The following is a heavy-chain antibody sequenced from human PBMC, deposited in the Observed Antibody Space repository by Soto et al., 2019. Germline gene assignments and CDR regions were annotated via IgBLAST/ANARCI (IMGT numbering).Heavy chain of an antibody. V-gene: IGHV3-30*04. J-gene: IGHJ5*02. D-gene: IGHD2-15*01. CDR3: AKTGCNGGSCFSWFDP. CDR1: GFILSDFA. Sequence: QVQLVESGGGVVQPGGSLRLSCAASGFILSDFAMHWVRQAPGRGLEWVAVILKDGKSKYYADSVRGRFTISSDTSKDTIFLQVTSLRLDDSAVYYCAKTGCNGGSCFSWFDPWGQGTPVIVSS. CDR2: ILKDGKSK.